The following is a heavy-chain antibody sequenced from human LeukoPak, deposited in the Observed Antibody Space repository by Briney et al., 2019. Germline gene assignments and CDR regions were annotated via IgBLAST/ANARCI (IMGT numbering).Heavy chain of an antibody. CDR3: ARHGDLLSPFQT. CDR2: IYYSGST. J-gene: IGHJ5*02. D-gene: IGHD2-21*02. Sequence: PSETLSLTCTVSGGSVSSGRYYWSWIRQPPGKGLEWIGYIYYSGSTYYNPSLKSRVTISVDTSKNQISLKLNSVTAADTAMYYCARHGDLLSPFQTWGQGTLVTVSS. CDR1: GGSVSSGRYY. V-gene: IGHV4-39*01.